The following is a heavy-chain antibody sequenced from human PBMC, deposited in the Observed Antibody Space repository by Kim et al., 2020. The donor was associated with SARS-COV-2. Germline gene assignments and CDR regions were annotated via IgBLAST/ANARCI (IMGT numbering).Heavy chain of an antibody. Sequence: NPPLKSRVTISVDTSKNQFSLKLSSVTAADTAVYYCARTFQSYYYYGMDVWGQGTTVTVSS. CDR3: ARTFQSYYYYGMDV. V-gene: IGHV4-31*02. J-gene: IGHJ6*02.